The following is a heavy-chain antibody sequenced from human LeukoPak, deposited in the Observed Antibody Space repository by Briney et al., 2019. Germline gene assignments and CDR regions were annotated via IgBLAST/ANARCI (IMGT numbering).Heavy chain of an antibody. Sequence: GGSLRLSCVASGFTFSSYGMHWVRQAPGKGPEWVAVISYDGSDRYYANFVRGRFTISRDNSKNTLFLQTNSMRPEDTAVYYCAKGVSRGVDPTGLEYWGQGTLVTVSS. CDR3: AKGVSRGVDPTGLEY. CDR2: ISYDGSDR. CDR1: GFTFSSYG. J-gene: IGHJ4*02. V-gene: IGHV3-30*18. D-gene: IGHD1-1*01.